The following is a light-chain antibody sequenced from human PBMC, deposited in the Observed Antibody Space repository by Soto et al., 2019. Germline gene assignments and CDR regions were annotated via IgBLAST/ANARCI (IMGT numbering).Light chain of an antibody. Sequence: EIVLTQSPGTLSLSPGERATLSCRASQSISSYLAWYQQKPGQAPRLLIYYASNRATGIPARFSGSGSGTDFTLTITSLEPEDFAVYYCQQRSNWPYTFGQGTKLEIK. CDR1: QSISSY. V-gene: IGKV3-11*01. CDR3: QQRSNWPYT. CDR2: YAS. J-gene: IGKJ2*01.